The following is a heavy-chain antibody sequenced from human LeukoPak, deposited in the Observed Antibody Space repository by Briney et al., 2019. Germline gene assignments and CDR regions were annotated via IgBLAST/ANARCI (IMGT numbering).Heavy chain of an antibody. CDR2: IIPVLALA. D-gene: IGHD2-2*01. Sequence: ASVKVSCRASGGTFTTYSITWVRQAPGQGLEGLGRIIPVLALANYAQNFQGRVTITADKVTNTAYMELSSLRSEDTAVYYCARDQSSSSYEYYYGLDVWGQGTTVTVSS. CDR1: GGTFTTYS. J-gene: IGHJ6*02. V-gene: IGHV1-69*04. CDR3: ARDQSSSSYEYYYGLDV.